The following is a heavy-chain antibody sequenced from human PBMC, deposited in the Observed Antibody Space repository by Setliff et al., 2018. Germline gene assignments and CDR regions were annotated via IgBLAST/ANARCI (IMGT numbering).Heavy chain of an antibody. D-gene: IGHD4-4*01. Sequence: ASVKVSCKVSGYTLTELSMHWVRQAPGKGREWMGGFDPEDGETIYAQKFQGRFTMTEDTSTDTAYMELSSLRTEDTALYYCARSTETFSGEDFNFVYDMDVGGKGTTVTVSS. J-gene: IGHJ6*03. CDR1: GYTLTELS. V-gene: IGHV1-24*01. CDR2: FDPEDGET. CDR3: ARSTETFSGEDFNFVYDMDV.